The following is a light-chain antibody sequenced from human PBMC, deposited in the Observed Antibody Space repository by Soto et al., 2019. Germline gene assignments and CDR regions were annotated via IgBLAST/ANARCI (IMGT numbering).Light chain of an antibody. CDR3: QQYGSSPWT. J-gene: IGKJ1*01. Sequence: EFVLTQSPGTLSLSPGERATLSCRASQTVRNNYLAWYQQKPGQAPRLLIYGVSSRATGIPDRFSGSGSGTDFALTISRLEPEDFAVYYCQQYGSSPWTFGQGTKVDIK. V-gene: IGKV3-20*01. CDR2: GVS. CDR1: QTVRNNY.